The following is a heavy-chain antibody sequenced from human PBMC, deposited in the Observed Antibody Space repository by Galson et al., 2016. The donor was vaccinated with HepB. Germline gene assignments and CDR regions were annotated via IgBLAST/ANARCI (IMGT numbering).Heavy chain of an antibody. CDR3: ARDVGYCSSTSCYKGGLFYYYGSDG. CDR1: GFTFSTYN. V-gene: IGHV3-21*01. Sequence: SLRLSCAASGFTFSTYNMNWVRQAPGKGLEWVSSISNSNSYIYYTDSVKGRFTISRDNAKNSLYLQMNSLRAEDTAVYYCARDVGYCSSTSCYKGGLFYYYGSDGWGQGTTVTVSS. D-gene: IGHD2-2*02. CDR2: ISNSNSYI. J-gene: IGHJ6*02.